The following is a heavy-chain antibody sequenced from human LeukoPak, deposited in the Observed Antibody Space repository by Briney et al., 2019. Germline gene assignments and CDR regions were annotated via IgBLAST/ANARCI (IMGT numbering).Heavy chain of an antibody. CDR3: ARDRSGMIVVVHFDY. CDR1: GFTFGSYS. V-gene: IGHV3-21*01. CDR2: ISSSSSYI. Sequence: GGSLRLSCAASGFTFGSYSMNWVRQAPGNGLEWVSSISSSSSYIYYADSVEGRFTISRDNAKNSLYLQMNSLRAEDTAVYYCARDRSGMIVVVHFDYWGQGTLVTVSS. J-gene: IGHJ4*02. D-gene: IGHD3-22*01.